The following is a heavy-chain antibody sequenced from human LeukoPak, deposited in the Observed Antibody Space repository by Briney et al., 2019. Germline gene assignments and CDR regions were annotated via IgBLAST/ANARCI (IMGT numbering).Heavy chain of an antibody. CDR3: ARDTSYCSGGSCYFYGFDY. J-gene: IGHJ4*02. CDR2: IIPIFGTA. Sequence: SVKVSCKASGGTFSSYAISWVRQAPGQGLEWMGRIIPIFGTANYAQKFQGRVTITADKSTSTAYMELSSLRSEDTAVYYCARDTSYCSGGSCYFYGFDYWGQGTLVTVSS. V-gene: IGHV1-69*06. D-gene: IGHD2-15*01. CDR1: GGTFSSYA.